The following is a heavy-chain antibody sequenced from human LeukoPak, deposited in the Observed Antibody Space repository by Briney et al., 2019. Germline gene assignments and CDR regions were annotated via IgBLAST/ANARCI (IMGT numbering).Heavy chain of an antibody. J-gene: IGHJ5*02. CDR1: GYTFTSYD. V-gene: IGHV1-8*01. Sequence: ASVKVSCKASGYTFTSYDINWVRQATGQGLEWMGWMNPNSGNTGYAQKFQGRVTMTRNTSISTAYMELSRLRSEDTAVYYCARGYYDSSGYYQNWFDPWGQGTLVTVSS. D-gene: IGHD3-22*01. CDR3: ARGYYDSSGYYQNWFDP. CDR2: MNPNSGNT.